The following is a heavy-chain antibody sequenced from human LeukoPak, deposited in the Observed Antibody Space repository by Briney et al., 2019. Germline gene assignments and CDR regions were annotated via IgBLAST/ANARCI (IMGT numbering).Heavy chain of an antibody. J-gene: IGHJ3*02. CDR3: ARYSMTTRDAFDI. Sequence: PSETLSLTCTVSGGSISSYYWSWIRQPPGKGLEWIGYIYYSGSTNYNPSLKSRVTISVDTSKNQFSLKLSPVTAADTAVYYCARYSMTTRDAFDIWGQGTMVTVSS. V-gene: IGHV4-59*08. CDR1: GGSISSYY. CDR2: IYYSGST. D-gene: IGHD4-17*01.